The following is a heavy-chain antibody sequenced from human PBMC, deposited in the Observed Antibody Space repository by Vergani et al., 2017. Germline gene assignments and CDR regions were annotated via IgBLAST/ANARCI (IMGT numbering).Heavy chain of an antibody. D-gene: IGHD3-10*01. J-gene: IGHJ4*02. CDR3: AKQYFVSGNYLFDY. Sequence: EVQLLESGGGLVQPGGSLILTCAASEFTFSNYAMNCVRQAPGEGLEWVSGISGSGVSAYYTDSVKGRFTISRDNSKNMLFLQMNNLRTEDTAIYYCAKQYFVSGNYLFDYWGQGTLVTVSS. CDR2: ISGSGVSA. V-gene: IGHV3-23*01. CDR1: EFTFSNYA.